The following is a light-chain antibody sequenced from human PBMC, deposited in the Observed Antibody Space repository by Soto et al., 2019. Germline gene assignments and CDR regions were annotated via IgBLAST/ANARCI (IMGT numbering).Light chain of an antibody. CDR3: QQYCISLT. CDR2: DAS. J-gene: IGKJ4*01. V-gene: IGKV3-20*01. Sequence: EIVLTQSPGTLSLSPGERATLSCRASQSISSSYLAWYQQKPGQAPRLLIYDASSRATGIPDRFSGSGSGTAFTLTISRLEPEDFAVYYCQQYCISLTFGGGTKVEIK. CDR1: QSISSSY.